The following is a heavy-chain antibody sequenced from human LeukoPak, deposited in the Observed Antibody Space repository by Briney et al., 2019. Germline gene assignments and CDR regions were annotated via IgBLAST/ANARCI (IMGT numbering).Heavy chain of an antibody. J-gene: IGHJ3*02. D-gene: IGHD5-12*01. CDR3: ACHAVRYSAYDREEDAFDI. CDR1: GGSFTGYY. Sequence: PSETLSLTCALYGGSFTGYYWRWIRQPPGKGLEWIGEINHSGSTKYNPSLKSRVTISVDTSTKQFFLRLTSVTAADTAVYYCACHAVRYSAYDREEDAFDIWGQGTMATVSS. CDR2: INHSGST. V-gene: IGHV4-34*01.